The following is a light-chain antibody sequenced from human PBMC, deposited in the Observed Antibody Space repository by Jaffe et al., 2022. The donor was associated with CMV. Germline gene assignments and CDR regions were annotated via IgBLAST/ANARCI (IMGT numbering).Light chain of an antibody. Sequence: EIVLTQSPATLSLSPGERATLSCRASQSVSRSLAWYQQRPGQAPRLLIYCASYRPTGIPARFSGSGSGTDFTLTISSLEPEDSAVYYCQQRSNWRYTFGQGTKLEIK. CDR2: CAS. V-gene: IGKV3-11*01. J-gene: IGKJ2*01. CDR3: QQRSNWRYT. CDR1: QSVSRS.